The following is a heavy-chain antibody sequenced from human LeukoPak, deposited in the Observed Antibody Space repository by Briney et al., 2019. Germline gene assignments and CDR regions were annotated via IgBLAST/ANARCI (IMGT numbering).Heavy chain of an antibody. V-gene: IGHV3-21*01. CDR1: GFTFSSYS. D-gene: IGHD6-13*01. J-gene: IGHJ4*02. CDR3: AGGITAADPFDY. CDR2: ISRSSSHMYYA. Sequence: GGSLRLSCAASGFTFSSYSMNWVRQAPGKGLEWVSSISRSSSHMYYADYADSVKGRFTISRDNAKNSPYLQMNSLRAEDTAVYYCAGGITAADPFDYWGQGTLVTVSS.